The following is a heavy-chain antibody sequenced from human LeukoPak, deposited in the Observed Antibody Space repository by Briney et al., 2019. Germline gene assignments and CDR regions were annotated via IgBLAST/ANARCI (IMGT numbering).Heavy chain of an antibody. CDR2: INPNSGGT. D-gene: IGHD2/OR15-2a*01. V-gene: IGHV1-2*02. Sequence: ASVKVSCKASGYTFTGYYMHWVRQAPGQGLEWMGWINPNSGGTNYAQKFQGRVTMTRDTSISTAYMELSRLRSDDTAVYYCARDILYVPGFDPWGQGTLVTVSS. CDR3: ARDILYVPGFDP. CDR1: GYTFTGYY. J-gene: IGHJ5*02.